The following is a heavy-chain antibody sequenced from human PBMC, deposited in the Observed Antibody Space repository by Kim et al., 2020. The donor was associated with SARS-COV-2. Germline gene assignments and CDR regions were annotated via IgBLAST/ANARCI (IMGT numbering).Heavy chain of an antibody. CDR2: ISYDGSNK. D-gene: IGHD4-17*01. Sequence: GGSLRLSCAASGFTFSTYGMHWVRQAPGKGLEWVAVISYDGSNKYYADSVKGRFTISRDNSKNTLYLQMNSLRAEDTAVYYCAKDYGDFGGMDGWGQGTTVTGSS. CDR3: AKDYGDFGGMDG. J-gene: IGHJ6*02. V-gene: IGHV3-30*18. CDR1: GFTFSTYG.